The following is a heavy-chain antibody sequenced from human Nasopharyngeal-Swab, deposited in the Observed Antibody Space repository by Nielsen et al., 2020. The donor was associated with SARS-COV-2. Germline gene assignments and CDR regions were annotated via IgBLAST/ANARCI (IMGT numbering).Heavy chain of an antibody. J-gene: IGHJ4*02. V-gene: IGHV4-30-4*01. CDR3: AREEWELGRGY. D-gene: IGHD1-26*01. CDR1: GGSISSGDYY. Sequence: SETLSLTCTVSGGSISSGDYYWSWIRHPPGKGLEWIGYIYYSGSTYYNPSLKSRVTISVDTSKNQFSLKLSSVTAADTAVYYCAREEWELGRGYWGQGTLVTVSS. CDR2: IYYSGST.